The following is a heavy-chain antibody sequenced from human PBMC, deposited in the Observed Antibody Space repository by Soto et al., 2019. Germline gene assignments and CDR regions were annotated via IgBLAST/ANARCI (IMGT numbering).Heavy chain of an antibody. CDR3: ARAETYGSGSYGWFDP. CDR2: IYYSGST. J-gene: IGHJ5*02. Sequence: SETLSLTCTVSGGSISSYYWSWIRQPPGKGLEWIGYIYYSGSTNYNPSLKSRVTISVDTSKNQFSLKLSSVTAADTAVYYCARAETYGSGSYGWFDPWGQGTLVTVSS. D-gene: IGHD3-10*01. CDR1: GGSISSYY. V-gene: IGHV4-59*01.